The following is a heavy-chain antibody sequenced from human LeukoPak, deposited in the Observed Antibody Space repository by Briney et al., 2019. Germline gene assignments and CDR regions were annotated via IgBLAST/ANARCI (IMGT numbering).Heavy chain of an antibody. V-gene: IGHV4-39*07. J-gene: IGHJ4*02. CDR3: ARDQVRGYYDSSGYLDY. CDR1: GGSIDSTSYY. Sequence: PSETLSLTCTVSGGSIDSTSYYWGWIRQPPGKGLEWIGTIYYSGSTYYNPSLKSRVTISVDTSKNQFSLKLSSVTAADTAVYYCARDQVRGYYDSSGYLDYWGQGTLVTVSS. D-gene: IGHD3-22*01. CDR2: IYYSGST.